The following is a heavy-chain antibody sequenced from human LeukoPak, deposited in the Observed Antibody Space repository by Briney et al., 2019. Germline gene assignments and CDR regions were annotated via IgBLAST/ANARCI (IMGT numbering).Heavy chain of an antibody. D-gene: IGHD6-19*01. CDR3: ARLQGSSSSGWSRGMDV. Sequence: SQTLSLTCAISGDSVSSNSAAGNWIRQSPSRGLEWLGRTYYRSKWYNDYAVSVKSRITINPDTSKNQFSLQLNFVTPEDTAVYYCARLQGSSSSGWSRGMDVWGQGTTVTVSS. CDR2: TYYRSKWYN. J-gene: IGHJ6*02. V-gene: IGHV6-1*01. CDR1: GDSVSSNSAA.